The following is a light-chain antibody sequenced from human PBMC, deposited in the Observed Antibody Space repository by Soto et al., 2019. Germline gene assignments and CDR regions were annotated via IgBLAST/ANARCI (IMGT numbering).Light chain of an antibody. Sequence: DIQMTHSHSTLSASVVDRVNITFRASQSISSWLAWYQQTPGKAPKLLIYAASSLQSGVPSRFSGSGFGTDFTLTISSLQPEDSAIYYCQKADTFPINFGQGTRLEI. J-gene: IGKJ5*01. V-gene: IGKV1-12*01. CDR1: QSISSW. CDR2: AAS. CDR3: QKADTFPIN.